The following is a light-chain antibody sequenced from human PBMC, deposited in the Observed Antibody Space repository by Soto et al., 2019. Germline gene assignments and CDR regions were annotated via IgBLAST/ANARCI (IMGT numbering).Light chain of an antibody. Sequence: QSVLTQPPSVSGAPGQRVTISCTERSSNIGAGYDVHWYQQLPGTAPKLLIYANSNRPSGVPDRFSGSKSGTSASLAITGLQAEDEADYYCQSYDSSLSAWVFGGGTKLTVL. CDR2: ANS. CDR3: QSYDSSLSAWV. J-gene: IGLJ3*02. CDR1: SSNIGAGYD. V-gene: IGLV1-40*01.